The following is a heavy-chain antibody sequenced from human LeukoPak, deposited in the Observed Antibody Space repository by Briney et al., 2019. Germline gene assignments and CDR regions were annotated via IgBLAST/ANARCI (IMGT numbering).Heavy chain of an antibody. Sequence: ASVKVSCKVSGYTLTELSMHWVRQAPGKGLGWMGGFDPDDAETVFARKFQGRVTMTEDTSTNTACMELTSLRSEDTAVYYCATGQTTPVLVDTLHFWGQGTLVTVSS. D-gene: IGHD4-17*01. CDR3: ATGQTTPVLVDTLHF. V-gene: IGHV1-24*01. CDR2: FDPDDAET. J-gene: IGHJ4*02. CDR1: GYTLTELS.